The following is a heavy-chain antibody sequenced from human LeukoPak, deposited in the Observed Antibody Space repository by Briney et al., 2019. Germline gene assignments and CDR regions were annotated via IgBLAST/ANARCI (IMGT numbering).Heavy chain of an antibody. CDR3: AKSGGRNDFNY. J-gene: IGHJ4*02. CDR2: ISSGGSET. CDR1: GFTVSSNY. D-gene: IGHD1-1*01. V-gene: IGHV3-30*02. Sequence: GGSLRLSCAASGFTVSSNYMTWVRLPPGKGLDWVAFISSGGSETYYADSVKGRFTISRDNSKNTLFLQMNSLRTEDTGVYYCAKSGGRNDFNYWGQGTLVTVSS.